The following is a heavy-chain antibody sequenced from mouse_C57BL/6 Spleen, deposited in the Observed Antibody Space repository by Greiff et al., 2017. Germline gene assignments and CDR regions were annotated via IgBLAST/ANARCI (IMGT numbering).Heavy chain of an antibody. V-gene: IGHV1-26*01. CDR3: ARELRLRY. CDR2: INPNNGGT. CDR1: GYTFTDYY. D-gene: IGHD3-2*02. J-gene: IGHJ2*01. Sequence: EVQLQQSGPELVKPGASVKISCKASGYTFTDYYMNWVKQSHGKSLEWIGDINPNNGGTSYNQKFKGKATLTVDKSSSTAYMELRSLTSEDSAVYYCARELRLRYWGQGTTLTVSS.